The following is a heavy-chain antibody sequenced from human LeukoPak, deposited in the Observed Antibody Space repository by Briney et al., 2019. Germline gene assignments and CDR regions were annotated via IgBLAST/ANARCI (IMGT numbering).Heavy chain of an antibody. CDR1: GFTFSSYW. CDR2: IKQDGSEK. J-gene: IGHJ4*02. D-gene: IGHD3-10*01. CDR3: ARERSYGSGSYGFDY. V-gene: IGHV3-7*01. Sequence: GGSLRLSCVASGFTFSSYWMNWVRQAPGKGLEWVANIKQDGSEKYYVDFVKGRFTISRDNAKNSLYLQMNSLRAEDTAVYYCARERSYGSGSYGFDYWGQGTLVTVSS.